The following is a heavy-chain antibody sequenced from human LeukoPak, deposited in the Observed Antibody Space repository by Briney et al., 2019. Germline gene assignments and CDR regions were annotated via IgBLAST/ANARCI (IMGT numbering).Heavy chain of an antibody. CDR1: GFTFSSYA. V-gene: IGHV3-64*01. CDR3: ARDGMAEKDSSGWYNAFDI. D-gene: IGHD6-19*01. J-gene: IGHJ3*02. Sequence: PGGSLRLSCAASGFTFSSYAMHWVRQAPGKGLEYVSAISSNGGSTYYANSVKGRFTISRDNSKNTLYLQMGSLRAEDMAVYYCARDGMAEKDSSGWYNAFDIWGQGTMVTVSS. CDR2: ISSNGGST.